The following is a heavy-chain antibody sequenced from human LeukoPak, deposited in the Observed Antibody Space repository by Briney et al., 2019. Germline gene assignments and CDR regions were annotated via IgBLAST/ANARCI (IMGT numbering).Heavy chain of an antibody. CDR1: GGTFSSYA. J-gene: IGHJ5*02. V-gene: IGHV1-69*13. CDR3: ARGPGLSYYDFWSGPYPKGWFDP. Sequence: GASVKVSCRASGGTFSSYAISWVRQAPGQGLEWMGGIIPIFGTANYAQKFQGRVTITADESTSTAYMELSSLRSEDTAVYYCARGPGLSYYDFWSGPYPKGWFDPWGQGTLVTVSS. CDR2: IIPIFGTA. D-gene: IGHD3-3*01.